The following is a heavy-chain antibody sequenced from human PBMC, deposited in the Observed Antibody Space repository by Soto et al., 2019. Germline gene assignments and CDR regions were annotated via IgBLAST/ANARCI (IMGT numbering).Heavy chain of an antibody. J-gene: IGHJ4*02. D-gene: IGHD2-15*01. Sequence: SETLSLTCAVSGGSISSSSYYWGWIRQPPGKGLEWIGYIYYSGSTYYNPSLKSRVTISVDTSKNQFSLKLSSVTAADTAVYYCASIYVVVGGYYFDYWGQGTLVTVSS. CDR2: IYYSGST. V-gene: IGHV4-30-4*08. CDR3: ASIYVVVGGYYFDY. CDR1: GGSISSSSYY.